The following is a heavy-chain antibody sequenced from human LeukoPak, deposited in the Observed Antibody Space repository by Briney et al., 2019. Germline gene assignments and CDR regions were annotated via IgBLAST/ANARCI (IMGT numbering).Heavy chain of an antibody. Sequence: GRSLRLSCAASGFTSSSYAMHWVRQAPGKGLEWVAVISYDGSNKYYADSVKGRFTISRDNSKNTLYLQMNSLRAEDTAVYYCARVPVPAAIYNWFDPWGQGTLVTVSS. CDR1: GFTSSSYA. V-gene: IGHV3-30-3*01. CDR3: ARVPVPAAIYNWFDP. CDR2: ISYDGSNK. J-gene: IGHJ5*02. D-gene: IGHD2-2*01.